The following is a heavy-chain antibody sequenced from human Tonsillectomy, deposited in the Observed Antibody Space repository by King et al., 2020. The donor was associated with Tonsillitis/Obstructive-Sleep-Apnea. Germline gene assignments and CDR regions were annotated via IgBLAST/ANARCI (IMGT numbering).Heavy chain of an antibody. CDR2: ISWNSGSI. J-gene: IGHJ6*03. Sequence: QLVQSGGGLVQPGRSLRISCAASGFTFDDYAMHWVRQAPGKGLEWVSGISWNSGSIGYADSVKGRFTISRDNAKNSLFLQMNSLRAEDTALYYCAKDGSGTPSYSGYLDVWGKGTTVTVSS. CDR1: GFTFDDYA. V-gene: IGHV3-9*01. D-gene: IGHD2-15*01. CDR3: AKDGSGTPSYSGYLDV.